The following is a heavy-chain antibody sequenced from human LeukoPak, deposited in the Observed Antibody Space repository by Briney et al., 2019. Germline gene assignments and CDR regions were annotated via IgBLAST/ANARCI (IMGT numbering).Heavy chain of an antibody. Sequence: ASVKVSCKASGGTFSSYAISWVRQAPGQGLEWMGRIIPIFDIANYAQKFQGRVTITADKSTSTAYMELSSLRSEDTAVYYCAIRITMFRGVEPNFDYWGQGTLVTVSS. CDR1: GGTFSSYA. CDR3: AIRITMFRGVEPNFDY. V-gene: IGHV1-69*04. J-gene: IGHJ4*02. D-gene: IGHD3-10*01. CDR2: IIPIFDIA.